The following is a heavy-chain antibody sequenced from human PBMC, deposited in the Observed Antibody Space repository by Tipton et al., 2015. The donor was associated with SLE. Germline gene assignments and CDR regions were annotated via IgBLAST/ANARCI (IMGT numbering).Heavy chain of an antibody. V-gene: IGHV4-38-2*01. Sequence: TLSLTCSVSTYSISNGHYWAWVRQPPGKGLEWIGEIYHSGKTHHNTFLKSRVTISVNTSKNQFSLKLSSVTAADTAVYYCARHGSTFYAFDIWGQGTMVTVSS. D-gene: IGHD1-26*01. CDR1: TYSISNGHY. CDR2: IYHSGKT. J-gene: IGHJ3*02. CDR3: ARHGSTFYAFDI.